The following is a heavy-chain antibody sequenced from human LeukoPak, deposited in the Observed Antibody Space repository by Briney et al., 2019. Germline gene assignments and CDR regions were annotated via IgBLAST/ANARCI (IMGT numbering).Heavy chain of an antibody. D-gene: IGHD3-9*01. Sequence: GGSLRLSCAASGFTFSSYSMNWVRQAPGKGLEWVSSISSSSSYIYYADSVKGRFTISRHNSKNTLYLQMNSLRAEDTAVYYCARGALYDILTGYQSHAFDVWGQGTMVTASS. J-gene: IGHJ3*01. CDR1: GFTFSSYS. CDR3: ARGALYDILTGYQSHAFDV. V-gene: IGHV3-21*04. CDR2: ISSSSSYI.